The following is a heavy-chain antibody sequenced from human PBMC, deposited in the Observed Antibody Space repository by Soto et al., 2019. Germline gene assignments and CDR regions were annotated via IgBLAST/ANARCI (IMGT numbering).Heavy chain of an antibody. J-gene: IGHJ4*02. CDR3: AKDRLDFDY. Sequence: ETLSLSCNVSGGSISTYYWSWIRQPPGKELEWVSAISGSGGSTYYADSVKGRFTISRDNSKNTLYLQMNSLRAEDTAVYYCAKDRLDFDYWGQGTLVTVSS. CDR2: ISGSGGST. V-gene: IGHV3-23*01. CDR1: GGSISTYY. D-gene: IGHD5-12*01.